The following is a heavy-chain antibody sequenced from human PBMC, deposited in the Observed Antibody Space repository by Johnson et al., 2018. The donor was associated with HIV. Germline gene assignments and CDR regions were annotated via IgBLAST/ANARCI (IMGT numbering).Heavy chain of an antibody. Sequence: VQLVESGGGLVQPGGSLRLSCGASGFTFSSYAMSWVRQGPGKGLEWVSGISGNSDVTYYADSVQGRVNIFRDHSKNTLYLQINRLRAEDTAVYYCAKDQAVTGRGLFAFDIWGQGTVVTVSS. D-gene: IGHD6-19*01. V-gene: IGHV3-23*04. CDR2: ISGNSDVT. CDR1: GFTFSSYA. CDR3: AKDQAVTGRGLFAFDI. J-gene: IGHJ3*02.